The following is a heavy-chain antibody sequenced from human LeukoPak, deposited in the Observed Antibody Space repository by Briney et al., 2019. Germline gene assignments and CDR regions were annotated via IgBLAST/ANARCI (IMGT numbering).Heavy chain of an antibody. CDR2: ISSSSSYI. CDR3: ARAHSGWYDY. V-gene: IGHV3-21*01. CDR1: GFTFSSYS. Sequence: PGGSLRLSCAASGFTFSSYSMNWVRQAPGKGLEWVSSISSSSSYIYYADSVKGRFTISRDNAKTSLYLQMNSLRAEDTAVYYCARAHSGWYDYWGQGTLVTVPS. D-gene: IGHD6-19*01. J-gene: IGHJ4*02.